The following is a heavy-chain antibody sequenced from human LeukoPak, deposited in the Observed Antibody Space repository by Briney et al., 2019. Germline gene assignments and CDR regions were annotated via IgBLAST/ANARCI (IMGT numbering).Heavy chain of an antibody. V-gene: IGHV4-34*01. CDR3: ARGSWQLLVLWGVGYYFDY. CDR2: INHSGST. D-gene: IGHD6-13*01. CDR1: GGSFSAYY. Sequence: PSETLSLTCAVYGGSFSAYYWSWIRQPPGKGLEWIGEINHSGSTNYNPSLKSRVTISVDTSKNQFSLKLSSVTAADTAVYSCARGSWQLLVLWGVGYYFDYWGQGTLVTVSS. J-gene: IGHJ4*02.